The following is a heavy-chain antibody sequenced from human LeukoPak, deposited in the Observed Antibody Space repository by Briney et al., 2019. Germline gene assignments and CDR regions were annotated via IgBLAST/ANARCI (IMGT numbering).Heavy chain of an antibody. CDR3: ARDPGVRRPKYYFDY. Sequence: ASVKVSCKASGYTFTSYYMHWVRQAPGQGLEWMGIINPSGGSTSYAQKFQGRVTMTRDTSTSTVYMELSSLRSEDTAVYYCARDPGVRRPKYYFDYWGQGTLVTVSS. J-gene: IGHJ4*02. V-gene: IGHV1-46*01. CDR1: GYTFTSYY. CDR2: INPSGGST. D-gene: IGHD2-21*01.